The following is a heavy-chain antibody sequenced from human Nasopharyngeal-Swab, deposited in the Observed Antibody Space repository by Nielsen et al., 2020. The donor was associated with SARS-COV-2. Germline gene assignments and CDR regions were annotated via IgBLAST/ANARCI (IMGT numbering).Heavy chain of an antibody. V-gene: IGHV3-21*01. CDR2: ISSSSSYI. D-gene: IGHD3-10*01. Sequence: GESLKISCAASGFTFSSYSMNWVRRAPGKGLEWVSSISSSSSYIYYADSVKGRFTISRDNAKNSLYLQMNSLRAEDTAVYYCAKGGRSVRGRFYGMDVWGQGTTVTVSS. J-gene: IGHJ6*02. CDR1: GFTFSSYS. CDR3: AKGGRSVRGRFYGMDV.